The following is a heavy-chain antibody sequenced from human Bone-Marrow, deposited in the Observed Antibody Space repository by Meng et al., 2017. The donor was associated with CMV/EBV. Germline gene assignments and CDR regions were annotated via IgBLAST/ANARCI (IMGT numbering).Heavy chain of an antibody. J-gene: IGHJ4*02. CDR1: GFTFSSYS. D-gene: IGHD5-12*01. V-gene: IGHV3-21*01. Sequence: GGSLRLSCAASGFTFSSYSMNWVRQAPGKGLEWVSSISSSSSYIYYADSVKGRFTISRDNAKNSLYLQMNSLRAEDTAVYYCARAQALQWLRSKGVFDYWGQGTLVTVSS. CDR3: ARAQALQWLRSKGVFDY. CDR2: ISSSSSYI.